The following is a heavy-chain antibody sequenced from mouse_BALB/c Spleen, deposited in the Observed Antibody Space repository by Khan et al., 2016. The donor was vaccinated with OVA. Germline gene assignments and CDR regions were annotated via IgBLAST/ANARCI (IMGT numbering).Heavy chain of an antibody. D-gene: IGHD2-14*01. V-gene: IGHV1-22*01. J-gene: IGHJ4*01. CDR1: GYTFPAYT. CDR2: ITPKNDAT. Sequence: VQLQQSGPALVKPGPSVKISCKTSGYTFPAYTLHWVKQSPEKSLDWIGVITPKNDATAYNQKFRGKATLTVTTSSRTPYMELRSLISEDSAVYYCARDAVRSWGQGTSVTVAS. CDR3: ARDAVRS.